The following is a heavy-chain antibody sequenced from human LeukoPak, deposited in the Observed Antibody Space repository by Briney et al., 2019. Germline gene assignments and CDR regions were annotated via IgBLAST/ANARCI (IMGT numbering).Heavy chain of an antibody. D-gene: IGHD4-17*01. Sequence: GGSLRLSCAASGFTFSAYSMNWVRQAPGKGLDWVSYISSRSFTIYYADSVKGRFTISRDNAKNSLYLQMNSLRAEDTAVYYCAKLAPYGDYGFDPWGQGTLVTVSS. V-gene: IGHV3-48*01. CDR3: AKLAPYGDYGFDP. J-gene: IGHJ5*02. CDR2: ISSRSFTI. CDR1: GFTFSAYS.